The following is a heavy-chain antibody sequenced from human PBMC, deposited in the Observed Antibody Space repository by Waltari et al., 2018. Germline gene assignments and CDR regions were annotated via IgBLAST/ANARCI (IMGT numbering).Heavy chain of an antibody. Sequence: EVQLLESGGGLVQPGGSLRLSCVVSGFTFSVYVMNWVRQAPGMGLEWVSSVAESDGRTFYADSVKGRFTISRDNSKNTLYLQMNSLRVEDTAIYYCVRRSSGWGAFDQWGQGILVTVSA. D-gene: IGHD6-19*01. CDR2: VAESDGRT. CDR1: GFTFSVYV. CDR3: VRRSSGWGAFDQ. V-gene: IGHV3-23*01. J-gene: IGHJ4*02.